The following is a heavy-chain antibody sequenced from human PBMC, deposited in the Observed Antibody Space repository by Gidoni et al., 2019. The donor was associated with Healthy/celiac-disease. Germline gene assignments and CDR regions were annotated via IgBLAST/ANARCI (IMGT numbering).Heavy chain of an antibody. CDR3: AGEEYSRGGFDP. Sequence: QVQLQQWGAGLLKPSETLSLTCAVYGGSFSGYYWSWIRQPPGKGQEWIGEIKHSGSTNDNPSIKGRVTISVDTSENQFSLKLSSVTAANAAVYYCAGEEYSRGGFDPWGQGTLVTVSS. CDR1: GGSFSGYY. V-gene: IGHV4-34*01. CDR2: IKHSGST. D-gene: IGHD6-25*01. J-gene: IGHJ5*02.